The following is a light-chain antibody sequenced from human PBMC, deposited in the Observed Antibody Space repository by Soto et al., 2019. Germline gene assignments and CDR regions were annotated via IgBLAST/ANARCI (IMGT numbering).Light chain of an antibody. CDR2: EAS. CDR3: QQHAHWPLT. V-gene: IGKV3-11*01. CDR1: QSVGNN. Sequence: EIVLTQSPATLSFSPGERATLSCRASQSVGNNLAWYQQKPGQAPGLLIYEASTRATGIPARFSGSGSGTDLTLTISSLEPEDFAVYYCQQHAHWPLTFGGGTRLEIK. J-gene: IGKJ5*01.